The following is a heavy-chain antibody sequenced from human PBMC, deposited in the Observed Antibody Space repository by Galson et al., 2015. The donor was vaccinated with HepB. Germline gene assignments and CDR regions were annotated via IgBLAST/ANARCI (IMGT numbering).Heavy chain of an antibody. J-gene: IGHJ3*02. D-gene: IGHD2-2*02. Sequence: SLRLSCAASGFTFSSYAMSWVRQAPGKGLEWVSAISGSGGSTYYADSVKGRFTISRDNSKNTLYLQMNSLRAEDTAVYYCAKDFLKGYEPELEDSEYQLLYAAFDIWGQGTMVTVSS. CDR2: ISGSGGST. CDR1: GFTFSSYA. CDR3: AKDFLKGYEPELEDSEYQLLYAAFDI. V-gene: IGHV3-23*01.